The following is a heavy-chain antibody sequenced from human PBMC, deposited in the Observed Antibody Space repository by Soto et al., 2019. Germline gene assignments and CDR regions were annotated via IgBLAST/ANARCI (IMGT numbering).Heavy chain of an antibody. J-gene: IGHJ4*02. V-gene: IGHV4-31*03. CDR3: ARGVAH. D-gene: IGHD2-15*01. Sequence: QVELQESGPGLVKPSQTLSLTCTVSGGSISSGGYFWSWILQHPGKGLEWIGYIYYSGSTSSNPSLKSRVTISVDTSKNRFSLKLSSVTAADTAVYYCARGVAHWGQGTLVTVSS. CDR1: GGSISSGGYF. CDR2: IYYSGST.